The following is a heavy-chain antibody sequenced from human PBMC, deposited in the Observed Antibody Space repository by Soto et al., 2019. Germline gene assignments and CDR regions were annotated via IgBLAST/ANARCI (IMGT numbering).Heavy chain of an antibody. D-gene: IGHD3-22*01. CDR1: GYSFTSYW. J-gene: IGHJ6*02. Sequence: PGESLKISCKGSGYSFTSYWIGWVRQMPGKGLEWMGIIYPGDSDTRYSPSFQGQVTISADKSISTAYLQWSSLKASDTAMYYCAKVYYYDSSGYYYPSPDYYYYYYGMDVWGQGTTVTVSS. V-gene: IGHV5-51*01. CDR3: AKVYYYDSSGYYYPSPDYYYYYYGMDV. CDR2: IYPGDSDT.